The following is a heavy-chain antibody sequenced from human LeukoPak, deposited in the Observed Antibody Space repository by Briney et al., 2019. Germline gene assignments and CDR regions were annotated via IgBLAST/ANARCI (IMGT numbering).Heavy chain of an antibody. CDR2: IIPIFGTA. D-gene: IGHD2-21*02. V-gene: IGHV1-69*06. CDR1: GYTFTGHY. CDR3: ARCDIVVVTAQNWFDP. Sequence: ASVKVSCKASGYTFTGHYMHWVRQAPGQGLEWMGGIIPIFGTANYAQKFQGRVTITADKSTSTAYMELRSLRSDDTAVYYCARCDIVVVTAQNWFDPWGQGTLVTVSS. J-gene: IGHJ5*02.